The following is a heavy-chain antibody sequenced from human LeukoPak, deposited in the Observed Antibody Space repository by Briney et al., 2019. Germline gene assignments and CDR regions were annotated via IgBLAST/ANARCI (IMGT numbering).Heavy chain of an antibody. CDR3: AKRYGGWYFDL. D-gene: IGHD4-23*01. CDR2: ISGSGGST. V-gene: IGHV3-23*01. J-gene: IGHJ2*01. Sequence: PGGTLRLSCAASGFTFSSYGMSWVRQAPGEGLEWVSAISGSGGSTYYADSVKGRFTISRDNSKNTLYLQMNSLRAEDTAVYYCAKRYGGWYFDLWGRGTLVTVSS. CDR1: GFTFSSYG.